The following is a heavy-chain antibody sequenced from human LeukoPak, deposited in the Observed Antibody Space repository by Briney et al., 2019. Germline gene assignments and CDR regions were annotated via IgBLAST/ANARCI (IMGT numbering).Heavy chain of an antibody. V-gene: IGHV3-21*01. J-gene: IGHJ5*02. CDR2: ISSSSSYI. CDR3: ARDASRHYYGSGASRLDP. D-gene: IGHD3-10*01. Sequence: GGSLRLSCAASGFTFSSYSMNWVRQAPGKGLEWVSSISSSSSYIYYADSVKGRFTISRDNAKNSLYLQMNSLRAEDTAVYYCARDASRHYYGSGASRLDPWGQGTLVTVSS. CDR1: GFTFSSYS.